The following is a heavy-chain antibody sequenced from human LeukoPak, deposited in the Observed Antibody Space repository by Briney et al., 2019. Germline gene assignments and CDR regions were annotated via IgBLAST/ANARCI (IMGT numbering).Heavy chain of an antibody. Sequence: PGGSLRLSCAASGFTFSSYDMHWVRQATGKGLEWVSAIGTAGDTYYPGSVKGRFTISRENAKNSLYLQMNSLRAGDTAVYYCARGRQGYCSSTSCYASYYYYGMDVWGQGTTVTVSS. CDR2: IGTAGDT. V-gene: IGHV3-13*01. D-gene: IGHD2-2*01. CDR1: GFTFSSYD. CDR3: ARGRQGYCSSTSCYASYYYYGMDV. J-gene: IGHJ6*02.